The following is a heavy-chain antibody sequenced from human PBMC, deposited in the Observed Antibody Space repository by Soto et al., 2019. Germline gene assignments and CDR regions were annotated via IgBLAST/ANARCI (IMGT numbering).Heavy chain of an antibody. CDR1: GFTFDNAC. V-gene: IGHV3-15*07. CDR2: IKRKVDGETT. D-gene: IGHD2-15*01. J-gene: IGHJ4*02. Sequence: GGSLRLSVAASGFTFDNACINCVRQAPGKGLEWVGRIKRKVDGETTDYAEPMKGRFSISRDDSKNTLYLQMNSLKTEDTAVYYCTRGGPLGNYFDYWGLGTLVTVSS. CDR3: TRGGPLGNYFDY.